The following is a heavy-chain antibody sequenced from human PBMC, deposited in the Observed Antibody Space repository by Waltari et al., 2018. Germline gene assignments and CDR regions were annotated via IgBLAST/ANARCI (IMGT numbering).Heavy chain of an antibody. CDR1: GFTFDAYA. CDR3: ARDRGYQQFDF. J-gene: IGHJ4*02. D-gene: IGHD2-2*01. Sequence: EVQLVESGGGLVQPGRSLRLSCAASGFTFDAYAMHWVRQAPGKGLEWVSGMSWKSGGIGYADSVKGRFTIARDNAKNSLYLNLNSLRVEDSAVYYCARDRGYQQFDFWGQGTLVTVAS. CDR2: MSWKSGGI. V-gene: IGHV3-9*01.